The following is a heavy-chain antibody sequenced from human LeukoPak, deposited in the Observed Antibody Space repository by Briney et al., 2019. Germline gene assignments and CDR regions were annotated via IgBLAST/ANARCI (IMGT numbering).Heavy chain of an antibody. CDR3: ARHGGSSWSLY. J-gene: IGHJ4*02. D-gene: IGHD6-13*01. V-gene: IGHV4-39*01. CDR1: GGSISSYY. Sequence: SETLSLTCTVSGGSISSYYWGWIRQPPGKGLEWIGSINYSGSTYYNPTLKSRVTISVDTSKNQFSLKLTSVTAADRAVYYCARHGGSSWSLYWGQGTLVTVSS. CDR2: INYSGST.